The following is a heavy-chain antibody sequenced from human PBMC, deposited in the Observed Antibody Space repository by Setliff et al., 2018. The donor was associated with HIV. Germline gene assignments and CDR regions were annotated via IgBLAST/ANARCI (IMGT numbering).Heavy chain of an antibody. CDR3: AREPDY. CDR1: GASVNYNT. Sequence: PSETLSLTCSVSGASVNYNTWSWIRQAPGKGLQWIGFIYNSVTTYYNPSLKSRVTISVDTSKNQFSLKLSSVTAADTAVYFCAREPDYWSQGTLVTVSS. V-gene: IGHV4-4*08. CDR2: IYNSVTT. J-gene: IGHJ4*02.